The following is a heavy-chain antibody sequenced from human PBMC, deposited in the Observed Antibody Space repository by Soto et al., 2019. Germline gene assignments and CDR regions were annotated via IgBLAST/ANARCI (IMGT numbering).Heavy chain of an antibody. CDR2: NIPIFGTA. J-gene: IGHJ5*02. CDR1: GGTFSSYA. Sequence: ASVKVSCKASGGTFSSYAISWVRQAPGQGLEWMGGNIPIFGTANYAQKFQGRVTITADESTSTAYMELSSLRSEDTAVYYCARMTELRGWFDPWGQGTLVTVSS. D-gene: IGHD1-7*01. V-gene: IGHV1-69*13. CDR3: ARMTELRGWFDP.